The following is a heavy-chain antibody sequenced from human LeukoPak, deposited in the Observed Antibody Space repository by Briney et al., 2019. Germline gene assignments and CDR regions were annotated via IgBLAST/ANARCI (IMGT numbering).Heavy chain of an antibody. CDR3: ARDDAASYYSWFGT. CDR1: GGSISSYY. V-gene: IGHV4-4*08. CDR2: IYTGGST. Sequence: PSETLSLTCIVSGGSISSYYWSWIRQPPGKGLEWIGYIYTGGSTNYNPSLKSRVTISVESTQFSLNLMSVTPADTATYYCARDDAASYYSWFGTWGQGILVTVSS. J-gene: IGHJ5*02. D-gene: IGHD1-26*01.